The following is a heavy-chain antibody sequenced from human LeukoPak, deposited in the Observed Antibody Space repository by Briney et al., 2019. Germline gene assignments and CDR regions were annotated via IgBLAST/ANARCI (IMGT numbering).Heavy chain of an antibody. CDR3: AKGRGWEASYYYYYMDV. J-gene: IGHJ6*03. Sequence: GGSLRLSCAASGFTFTSYAIHWVRQAPGKGLEWVAVISYDGKNKYYADSVKGRFTISRDNSKNTLYLQMNSLRAEDTAVYYCAKGRGWEASYYYYYMDVWGKGTTVTISS. V-gene: IGHV3-30*04. CDR2: ISYDGKNK. D-gene: IGHD1-26*01. CDR1: GFTFTSYA.